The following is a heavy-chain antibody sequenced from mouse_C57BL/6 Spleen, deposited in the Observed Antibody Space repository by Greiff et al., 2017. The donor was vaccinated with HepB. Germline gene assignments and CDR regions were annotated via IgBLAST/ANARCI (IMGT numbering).Heavy chain of an antibody. Sequence: EVKVVESGGGLVKPGGSLKLSCAASGFTFSDYGMHWVRQAPEKGLEWVAYISSGSSTIYYADTVKGRFTISRDNAKNTLFLQMTSLRSEDTAMYYCARGNYGSSYWYFDYWGQGTTLTVSS. CDR1: GFTFSDYG. CDR3: ARGNYGSSYWYFDY. CDR2: ISSGSSTI. V-gene: IGHV5-17*01. D-gene: IGHD1-1*01. J-gene: IGHJ2*01.